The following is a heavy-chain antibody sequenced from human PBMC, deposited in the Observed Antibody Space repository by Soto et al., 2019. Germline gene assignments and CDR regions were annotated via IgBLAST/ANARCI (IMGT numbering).Heavy chain of an antibody. D-gene: IGHD6-19*01. Sequence: QVQLVQSGAEVKKPGSSVKVSCKASGGTFRSYAISWVRQAPGQGLEWMGGIIPIFGTANYAQKFQGRVTITADESTSTAYMELSSLRSEDTAVYYCAETPGYSSGWYSWRYYYGIDVWGQGTTVTVSS. V-gene: IGHV1-69*12. CDR3: AETPGYSSGWYSWRYYYGIDV. CDR2: IIPIFGTA. CDR1: GGTFRSYA. J-gene: IGHJ6*02.